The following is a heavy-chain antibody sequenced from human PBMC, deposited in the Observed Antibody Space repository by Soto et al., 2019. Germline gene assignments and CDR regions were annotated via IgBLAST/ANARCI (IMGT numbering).Heavy chain of an antibody. CDR3: ARGPNYDFWSGYSNWFDP. CDR1: GGSISSYY. CDR2: IYYSGST. J-gene: IGHJ5*02. D-gene: IGHD3-3*01. Sequence: SETLSLTCTVPGGSISSYYWSWIRQPPGKGLEWIGYIYYSGSTNYNPSLKSRVTISVDTSKNQFSLKLSSVTAADTAVYYCARGPNYDFWSGYSNWFDPWGQGTLVTVSS. V-gene: IGHV4-59*01.